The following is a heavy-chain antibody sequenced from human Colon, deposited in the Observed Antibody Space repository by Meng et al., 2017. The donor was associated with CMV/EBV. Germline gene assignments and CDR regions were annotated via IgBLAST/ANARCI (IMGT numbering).Heavy chain of an antibody. J-gene: IGHJ6*02. Sequence: GESLKISCAASGFTFTSFWMHWVRQIPGKGLEWVARVNSDGMTRSYADHVEGRFTISRDNTKNTVYLHMNSLRAEDTAVYFCASLGDHFNSRLAFNTAMAVWGQGTTVTVSS. CDR1: GFTFTSFW. CDR3: ASLGDHFNSRLAFNTAMAV. CDR2: VNSDGMTR. D-gene: IGHD5-18*01. V-gene: IGHV3-74*01.